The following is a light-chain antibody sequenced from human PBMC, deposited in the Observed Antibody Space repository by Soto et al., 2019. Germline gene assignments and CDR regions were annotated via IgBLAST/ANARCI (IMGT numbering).Light chain of an antibody. V-gene: IGLV3-21*02. J-gene: IGLJ1*01. CDR3: QVWDSDSDHLYV. CDR2: DDS. Sequence: SYELTQAPSVSVAPGQTARITCGGNNIGSKSVHWYQQKPGQAPVLVVYDDSVRPSGIPERLSASKSGTMATLTISRVEAGDEADYYSQVWDSDSDHLYVFGTGTKVTVL. CDR1: NIGSKS.